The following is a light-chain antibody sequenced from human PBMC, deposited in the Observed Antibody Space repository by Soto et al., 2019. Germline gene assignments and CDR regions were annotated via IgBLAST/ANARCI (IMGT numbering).Light chain of an antibody. V-gene: IGLV1-44*01. J-gene: IGLJ7*01. CDR1: SSNIGTYT. Sequence: QLVLTQPPSASGTPGQRATISCSGTSSNIGTYTVNWYQQLPGTAPKLLIYTDYQRPSGVPDRFSGSKSGTSASLAINGLHSEDEADYYCASWDDNLNGGVFGGGTQLTVL. CDR2: TDY. CDR3: ASWDDNLNGGV.